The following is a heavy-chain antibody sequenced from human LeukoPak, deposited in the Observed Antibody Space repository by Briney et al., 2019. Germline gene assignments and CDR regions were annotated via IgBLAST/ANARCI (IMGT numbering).Heavy chain of an antibody. Sequence: SETLSLTCTVSGGSISSSSYYWGWIRQPPGKGLEWIGSIYYSGSTYYNPSLKSRVTISVDTSKNQFSLKLSSVTAADTAVYYCARPSLSRGWYVVGYFDYWGQGTLVTVSS. CDR1: GGSISSSSYY. J-gene: IGHJ4*02. CDR2: IYYSGST. V-gene: IGHV4-39*01. CDR3: ARPSLSRGWYVVGYFDY. D-gene: IGHD6-19*01.